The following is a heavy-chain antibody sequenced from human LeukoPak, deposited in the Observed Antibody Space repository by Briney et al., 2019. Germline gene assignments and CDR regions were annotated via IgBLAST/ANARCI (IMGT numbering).Heavy chain of an antibody. CDR3: ARVARGVTTALYPDF. J-gene: IGHJ4*02. CDR1: GGSITNYY. CDR2: IYYSGSA. D-gene: IGHD4-17*01. Sequence: SETLSLTCTVSGGSITNYYCSWIRQPPGKGLEWIGYIYYSGSASYNPSLKSRVTISVDTSKNHFSLKLSSVTAADTAVYYCARVARGVTTALYPDFWGQGTLVTVSS. V-gene: IGHV4-59*01.